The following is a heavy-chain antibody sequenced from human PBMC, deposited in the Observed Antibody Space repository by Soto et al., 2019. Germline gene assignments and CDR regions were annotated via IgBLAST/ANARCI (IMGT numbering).Heavy chain of an antibody. Sequence: SETLSLTCTVSGGSISSSSYYWGWIRQPPGKGLEWIGSIYYSGSTYYNPSLKSRVTISVDTSKNQFSLKLSSVTAAHPAVYYCAIAPSHYAALTGEFDYWGQGTLVTVSS. J-gene: IGHJ4*02. D-gene: IGHD7-27*01. CDR2: IYYSGST. CDR3: AIAPSHYAALTGEFDY. CDR1: GGSISSSSYY. V-gene: IGHV4-39*07.